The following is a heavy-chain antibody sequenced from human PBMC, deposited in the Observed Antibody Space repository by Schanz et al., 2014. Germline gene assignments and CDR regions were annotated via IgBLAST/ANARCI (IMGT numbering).Heavy chain of an antibody. CDR1: GGSFSGYW. CDR2: VNHGGYT. V-gene: IGHV4-34*01. J-gene: IGHJ4*02. D-gene: IGHD1-7*01. Sequence: QVQLQQWGAGLLKPSETLSLTCAFSGGSFSGYWWTWVRQSPGKGLEWIGEVNHGGYTNYNPSLKSRVTVSVDMSKRQVSLRRSSVTAADTAAYYCATWSGTRLFHNWGQGTLVTVSS. CDR3: ATWSGTRLFHN.